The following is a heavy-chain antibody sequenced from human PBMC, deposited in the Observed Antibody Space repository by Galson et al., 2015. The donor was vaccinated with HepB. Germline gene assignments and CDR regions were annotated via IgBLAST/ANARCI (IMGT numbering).Heavy chain of an antibody. J-gene: IGHJ4*02. V-gene: IGHV3-30*04. CDR3: ARSWFAAGTGFDY. CDR1: GFTFSSYA. D-gene: IGHD6-13*01. CDR2: ISYDGSNK. Sequence: SLRLSCAASGFTFSSYAMHWVRQAPGKGLEWVAVISYDGSNKYYADSVKGRFTISRDNSKNTLYLQMNSLRAEDTAVYYCARSWFAAGTGFDYWGQGTLVTVSS.